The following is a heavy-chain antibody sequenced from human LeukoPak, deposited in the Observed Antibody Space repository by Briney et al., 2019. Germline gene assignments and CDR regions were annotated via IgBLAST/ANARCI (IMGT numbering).Heavy chain of an antibody. CDR1: GGSISSSSYY. CDR3: ARGGYYDSSGYFVFDY. Sequence: PSETLSLTCTVSGGSISSSSYYWGWIRQPPGQGLEWIGSIYYSGSTYYNPSLKSRVTISVDTSKNQFSLKLSSVTAADTAVYYCARGGYYDSSGYFVFDYWGQGTLVTVSS. V-gene: IGHV4-39*01. D-gene: IGHD3-22*01. J-gene: IGHJ4*02. CDR2: IYYSGST.